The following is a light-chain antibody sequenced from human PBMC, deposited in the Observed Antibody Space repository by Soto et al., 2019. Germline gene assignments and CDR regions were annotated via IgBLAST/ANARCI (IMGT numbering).Light chain of an antibody. J-gene: IGKJ1*01. CDR1: HTIGRW. V-gene: IGKV1-5*01. Sequence: IQVTQSTSTLSASVGDKVTISCRASHTIGRWLAWYQQKPGSAPYHLFYDASTFESGVPSRFCGSGCEPAFSLLVRGVLPDYFSPSFFLSRPFGQGTMLETK. CDR3: LSRP. CDR2: DAS.